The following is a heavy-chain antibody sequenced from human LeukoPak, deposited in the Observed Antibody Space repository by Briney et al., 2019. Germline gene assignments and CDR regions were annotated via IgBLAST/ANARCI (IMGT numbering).Heavy chain of an antibody. CDR2: IYSSGST. J-gene: IGHJ4*02. CDR3: ARHLSGTTMAHYFDF. V-gene: IGHV4-39*01. D-gene: IGHD1-1*01. CDR1: GDSISSARNY. Sequence: PSETLPLTCSLSGDSISSARNYWGWIRQSPGKGLEWLASIYSSGSTHSNPSLKSRVSISIDTSKNQFSLKLYSVTASDAAIYYCARHLSGTTMAHYFDFWGQGTLVTVSS.